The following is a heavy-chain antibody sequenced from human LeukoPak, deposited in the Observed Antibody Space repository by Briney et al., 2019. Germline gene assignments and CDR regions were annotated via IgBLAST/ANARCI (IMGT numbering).Heavy chain of an antibody. CDR3: ARDQAVAGNNWFDP. CDR1: GYTLTSYG. CDR2: ISAYNGNT. V-gene: IGHV1-18*01. D-gene: IGHD6-19*01. J-gene: IGHJ5*02. Sequence: GASVKVSCKASGYTLTSYGISWVRQAPGQGLEWMGWISAYNGNTNYAQKLQGRVTMTTDTSTSTAYMELRSLRSDDTAVYYCARDQAVAGNNWFDPWGQGTLVTVSS.